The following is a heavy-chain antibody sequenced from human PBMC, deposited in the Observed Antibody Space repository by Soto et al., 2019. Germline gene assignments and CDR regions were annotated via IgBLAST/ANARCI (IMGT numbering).Heavy chain of an antibody. CDR2: IIPILGIA. Sequence: ASVKVSCKASGGTFSSYTISWVRQAPGQGLEWMGRIIPILGIANYAQKFQGRVTITADKSTSTAYMELSSLRSEDTAVYYCASPGDFWSGYLNYYYYYYMDVWGKGTTVTVSS. V-gene: IGHV1-69*02. CDR1: GGTFSSYT. D-gene: IGHD3-3*01. J-gene: IGHJ6*03. CDR3: ASPGDFWSGYLNYYYYYYMDV.